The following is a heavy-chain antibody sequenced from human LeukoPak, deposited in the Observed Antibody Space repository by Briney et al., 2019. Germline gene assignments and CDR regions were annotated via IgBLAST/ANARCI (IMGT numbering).Heavy chain of an antibody. CDR3: ATDRGWRTSGYYLYYFEY. V-gene: IGHV3-23*01. CDR1: GFTFSSYA. J-gene: IGHJ4*02. CDR2: ISGSGGST. D-gene: IGHD3-3*01. Sequence: GGSLRLSCAAFGFTFSSYAMCWVRQAPGKGLEWVSAISGSGGSTYYADSVKGRFTISRDNSKNTLYLQMNSLRAEDTAVYYCATDRGWRTSGYYLYYFEYWGQGTLVTFSS.